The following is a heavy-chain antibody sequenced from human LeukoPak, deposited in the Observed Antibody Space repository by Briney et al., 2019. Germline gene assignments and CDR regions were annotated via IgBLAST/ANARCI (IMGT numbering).Heavy chain of an antibody. D-gene: IGHD6-13*01. J-gene: IGHJ3*02. CDR2: INPNSGGT. Sequence: ASVKVSCKASGYTFTGYYMHWVRQAPGQGLEWMGWINPNSGGTNYAQKFQGRVTMTRDTSISTAYMELSRLRSDDTAVYYCAREGSGSWPSDAFDIWGQGTMVTVSS. V-gene: IGHV1-2*02. CDR1: GYTFTGYY. CDR3: AREGSGSWPSDAFDI.